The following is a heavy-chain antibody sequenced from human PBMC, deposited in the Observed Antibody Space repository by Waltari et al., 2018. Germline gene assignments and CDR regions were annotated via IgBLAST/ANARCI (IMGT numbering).Heavy chain of an antibody. J-gene: IGHJ4*02. V-gene: IGHV4-39*07. Sequence: QLQLQESGPGLVKPSETLSLTCTVSGGSISSSSYYWGWIRQPPGKGLEWIGSIYYSGSTYYTPSLKSRVTISVDTSKNQFSLKLSSVTAADTAVYYCASLYYYGSGSYYWGQGTLVTVSS. CDR3: ASLYYYGSGSYY. CDR1: GGSISSSSYY. D-gene: IGHD3-10*01. CDR2: IYYSGST.